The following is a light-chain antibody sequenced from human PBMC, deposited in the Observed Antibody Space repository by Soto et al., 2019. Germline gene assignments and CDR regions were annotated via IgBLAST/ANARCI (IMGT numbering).Light chain of an antibody. J-gene: IGKJ5*01. Sequence: TQSQITLSLSPGERATLACRTSPSVSSYLAWYQQKPGQATRLLIYGASTRATGIPARFSGSGSGTEFTLTISILQSEDFAVYFCQQYHNWPPITFGQGTRLEIK. CDR2: GAS. CDR1: PSVSSY. CDR3: QQYHNWPPIT. V-gene: IGKV3D-15*01.